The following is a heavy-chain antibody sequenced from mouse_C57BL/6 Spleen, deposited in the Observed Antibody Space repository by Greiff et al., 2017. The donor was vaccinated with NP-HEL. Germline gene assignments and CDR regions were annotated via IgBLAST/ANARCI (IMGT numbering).Heavy chain of an antibody. CDR1: GYTFTDYY. V-gene: IGHV1-26*01. CDR3: ARSHYGSSYYFDV. D-gene: IGHD1-1*01. CDR2: INPNNGGT. Sequence: EVQLQQSGPELVKPGASVKISCKASGYTFTDYYMNWVKQSHGKSLEWIGDINPNNGGTSYNQKFKGKATLTVDKSSSTAYMELRSLTSEDSAVYYCARSHYGSSYYFDVWGTGTTVTVSS. J-gene: IGHJ1*03.